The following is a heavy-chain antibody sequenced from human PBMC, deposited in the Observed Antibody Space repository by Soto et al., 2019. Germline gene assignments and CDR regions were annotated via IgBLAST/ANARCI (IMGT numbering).Heavy chain of an antibody. CDR1: GFTFSSLV. Sequence: QVQLEESGGGVVEPGGALRLSCEVFGFTFSSLVIHWVRQAPGKGLEWVAVMSENGVSIYYSDSVKGRFTISRDNSKNTQYLQMNSLRREDTAMYYCARRYCRGVSCKGKDGFDIWGQGTMVTVSA. J-gene: IGHJ3*02. CDR2: MSENGVSI. D-gene: IGHD2-15*01. V-gene: IGHV3-30*19. CDR3: ARRYCRGVSCKGKDGFDI.